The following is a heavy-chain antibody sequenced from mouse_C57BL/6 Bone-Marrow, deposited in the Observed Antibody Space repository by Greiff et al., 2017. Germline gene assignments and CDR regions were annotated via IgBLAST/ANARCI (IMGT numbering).Heavy chain of an antibody. CDR1: GFTFSDYY. J-gene: IGHJ4*01. CDR3: ARRTVVAMDY. D-gene: IGHD1-1*01. Sequence: EVQRVESGGGLVQPGGSLKLSCAASGFTFSDYYMYWVRQTPEKRLEWVAYISNGGGSTYYPDTVKGRFTISRDNAKNTLYLQMSRLKSEDTAMYYCARRTVVAMDYWGQGTSVTVSS. CDR2: ISNGGGST. V-gene: IGHV5-12*01.